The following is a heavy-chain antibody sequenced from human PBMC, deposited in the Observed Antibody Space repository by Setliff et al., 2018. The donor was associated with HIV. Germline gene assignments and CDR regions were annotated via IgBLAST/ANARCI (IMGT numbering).Heavy chain of an antibody. CDR1: GYTFTDYP. J-gene: IGHJ5*02. D-gene: IGHD1-20*01. CDR3: AGGLVSQKVSFDP. V-gene: IGHV1-3*01. Sequence: ASVKVSCKASGYTFTDYPVHWVRQAPGQRLEWMGWINAGNGDTKFSEKFQGRVTITRDTSASIAYMELSRLRSEDTGVYYCAGGLVSQKVSFDPWGQGTLVTVSS. CDR2: INAGNGDT.